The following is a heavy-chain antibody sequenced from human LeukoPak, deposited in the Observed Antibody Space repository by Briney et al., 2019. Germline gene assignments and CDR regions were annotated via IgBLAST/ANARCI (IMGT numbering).Heavy chain of an antibody. CDR3: ARLEAVAGTLIDY. V-gene: IGHV4-39*01. CDR2: IYYSGST. CDR1: GGSISSSSYY. D-gene: IGHD6-19*01. Sequence: SETLSLTCTVSGGSISSSSYYWGWIRQPPGKGLEWIGSIYYSGSTYYNPSLKSRVTISVDTSKNQFSLKLSSVTAADTAVYYCARLEAVAGTLIDYRGQGTLVTVSS. J-gene: IGHJ4*02.